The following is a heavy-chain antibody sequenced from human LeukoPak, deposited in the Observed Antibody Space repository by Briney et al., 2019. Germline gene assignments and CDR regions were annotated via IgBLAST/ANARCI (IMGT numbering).Heavy chain of an antibody. D-gene: IGHD2-21*02. J-gene: IGHJ3*01. CDR1: GYIYTSYW. CDR2: IYPGDSDS. Sequence: GESLKISCNSSGYIYTSYWIGWVRQMPGKGLEWMGIIYPGDSDSRQSPSLRGQVTISADKSINTAYLQWNSLKASDTAMYYCARGHHVVVATATWASDAFDLWGQGTMVTVSS. V-gene: IGHV5-51*01. CDR3: ARGHHVVVATATWASDAFDL.